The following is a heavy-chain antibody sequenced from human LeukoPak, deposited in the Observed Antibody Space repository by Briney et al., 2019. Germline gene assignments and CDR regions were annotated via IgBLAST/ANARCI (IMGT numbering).Heavy chain of an antibody. V-gene: IGHV3-21*01. D-gene: IGHD3-10*01. Sequence: PGGSLRLSCAASGFTFSSYSMNWVRQAPGKGLEWVSSISSSSSYIYYADSVKGRFTISRDNAKNSLYLQMNSLRAEDTAVYYCARDGVWFAELIGEYYYYGMDVWGQGTTVTVSS. CDR2: ISSSSSYI. CDR3: ARDGVWFAELIGEYYYYGMDV. J-gene: IGHJ6*02. CDR1: GFTFSSYS.